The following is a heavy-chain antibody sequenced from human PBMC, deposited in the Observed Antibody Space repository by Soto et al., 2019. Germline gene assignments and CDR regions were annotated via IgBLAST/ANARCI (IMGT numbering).Heavy chain of an antibody. CDR3: ARGPAEKMGYYYGMDV. CDR2: IIPIFGTA. CDR1: GGTFSSYA. V-gene: IGHV1-69*13. Sequence: SVKVSCKASGGTFSSYAISWVRQAPGQGLEWMGGIIPIFGTANYAQKFQGRVTITADESTSTAYMELSSLRSEDTAVYYCARGPAEKMGYYYGMDVWGQGTTVTVS. D-gene: IGHD2-8*01. J-gene: IGHJ6*02.